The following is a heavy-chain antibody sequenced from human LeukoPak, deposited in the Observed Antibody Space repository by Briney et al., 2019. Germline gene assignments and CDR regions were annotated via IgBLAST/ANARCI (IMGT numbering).Heavy chain of an antibody. J-gene: IGHJ3*02. CDR3: ARDLGLYSSSYSDAFDI. CDR2: ISSSSDYI. V-gene: IGHV3-21*01. Sequence: PGGSLRLSCAASGFIFSHSSMNWVRQAPGKGLEWVSFISSSSDYIYYADSVKGRFTISRDNAKNSLYLQMNSLRAEDTAVYYCARDLGLYSSSYSDAFDIWGQGTMVTVSS. D-gene: IGHD6-6*01. CDR1: GFIFSHSS.